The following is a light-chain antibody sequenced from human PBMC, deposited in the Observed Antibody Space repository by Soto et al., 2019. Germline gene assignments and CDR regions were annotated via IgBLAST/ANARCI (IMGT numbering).Light chain of an antibody. J-gene: IGLJ2*01. CDR2: EGS. CDR3: CSYAGESTVT. CDR1: SHNVGVYKL. Sequence: QSVLTQPASVSGSPGQSITISCTGTSHNVGVYKLVSWYQQHPGKAPKLIIYEGSKRPSGVSNRFSGSKSGNAASLTISGLQAEDEADYHCCSYAGESTVTFGGGTKVTVL. V-gene: IGLV2-23*01.